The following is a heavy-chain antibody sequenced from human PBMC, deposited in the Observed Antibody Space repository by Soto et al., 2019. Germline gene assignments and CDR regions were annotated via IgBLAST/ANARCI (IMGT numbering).Heavy chain of an antibody. J-gene: IGHJ5*02. Sequence: PGGSLRLSCAASGFNFNNYAMTWVRQAPGKGLEWVSVITGSGTATYYAGSVKGRFTISRDNYKNMLYLQMNSLRAEDTAVYYCAKVPLTYYYDSSGSPFGQGTLVPVSS. CDR3: AKVPLTYYYDSSGSP. V-gene: IGHV3-23*01. CDR2: ITGSGTAT. D-gene: IGHD3-22*01. CDR1: GFNFNNYA.